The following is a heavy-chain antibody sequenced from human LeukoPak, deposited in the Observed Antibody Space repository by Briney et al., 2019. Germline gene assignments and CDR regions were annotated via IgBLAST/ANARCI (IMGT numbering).Heavy chain of an antibody. J-gene: IGHJ4*02. CDR2: IIPISGTA. CDR1: GGTFSSYA. V-gene: IGHV1-69*13. CDR3: ASLHDSSGYYYPDY. Sequence: SVKVSCKASGGTFSSYAISWVRQAPGQGLEWMGGIIPISGTANYAQKFQGRVTITADESTSTAYMELSSLRSEDTAVYYCASLHDSSGYYYPDYWGQGTLVTVSS. D-gene: IGHD3-22*01.